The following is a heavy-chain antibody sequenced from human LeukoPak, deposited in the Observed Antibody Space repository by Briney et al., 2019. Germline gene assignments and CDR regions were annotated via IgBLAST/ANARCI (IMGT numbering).Heavy chain of an antibody. CDR3: ARGTPAIFGVVIIHDAFDI. V-gene: IGHV1-69*05. CDR2: IIPIFGTA. J-gene: IGHJ3*02. D-gene: IGHD3-3*01. CDR1: GGTCSSYA. Sequence: GASVKVSCKASGGTCSSYAISWVRQAPGQGLEWMGGIIPIFGTANYAQKFQGRVTITTDESTSTAYMELSSLRSEDTAVYYCARGTPAIFGVVIIHDAFDIWGQGTMVTVSS.